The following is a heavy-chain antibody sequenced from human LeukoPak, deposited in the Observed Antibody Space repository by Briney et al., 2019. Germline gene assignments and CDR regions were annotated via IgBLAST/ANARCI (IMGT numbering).Heavy chain of an antibody. V-gene: IGHV3-7*01. Sequence: GGSLRLSCAASGFTFSDYWMSWVRQAPGKGLEWVANIKQDGSEKYYVDSVKGRFTISRDNAKNSLYLQMNSLRAEDTAVYYCARDPDYYGSGSYIYYYYYGMDVWGQGTTVTVSS. CDR3: ARDPDYYGSGSYIYYYYYGMDV. D-gene: IGHD3-10*01. J-gene: IGHJ6*02. CDR1: GFTFSDYW. CDR2: IKQDGSEK.